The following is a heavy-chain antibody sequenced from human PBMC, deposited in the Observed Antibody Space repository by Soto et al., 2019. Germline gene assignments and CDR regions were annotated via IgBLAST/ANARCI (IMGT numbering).Heavy chain of an antibody. CDR2: IYSGVAS. J-gene: IGHJ5*02. CDR3: ARHRVCHWVSGAVGCSDP. CDR1: CVSIISSPYD. D-gene: IGHD2-8*01. V-gene: IGHV4-39*01. Sequence: SEAPSLTWTVPCVSIISSPYDLGSIRQAPGRVLQSIDSIYSGVASIYHPSLESRVTISVDTSNNQSSLRLKSVTDADTAVFYCARHRVCHWVSGAVGCSDPWGQGTLVTVSS.